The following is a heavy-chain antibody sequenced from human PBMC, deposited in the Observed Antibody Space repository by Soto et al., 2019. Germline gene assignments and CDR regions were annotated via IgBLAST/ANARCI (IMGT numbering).Heavy chain of an antibody. Sequence: PGESLKISCKGSGYSFTSYWISRVRQMPGKGLEWMGRIDPSDSYTNYSPSFQGHVTISADKSISTAYLQWSSLKASDTAMYYFASLYYGSGSSYGMDVWGQGTTVTVSS. V-gene: IGHV5-10-1*01. CDR2: IDPSDSYT. CDR3: ASLYYGSGSSYGMDV. CDR1: GYSFTSYW. J-gene: IGHJ6*02. D-gene: IGHD3-10*01.